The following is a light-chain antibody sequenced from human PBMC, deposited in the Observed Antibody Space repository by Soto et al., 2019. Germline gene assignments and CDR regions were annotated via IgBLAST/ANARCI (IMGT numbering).Light chain of an antibody. Sequence: QSVLTQPPSVSEAPRQRVTISCSGSSSNIGNYVVNWYQQLPGKAPKLLIYYDDLLPSGVSDRFSGSKSGTSASLAISGLQSEDEADYYCAAWDDSLNGWVFGGGTKLTIL. CDR2: YDD. J-gene: IGLJ3*02. CDR3: AAWDDSLNGWV. V-gene: IGLV1-36*01. CDR1: SSNIGNYV.